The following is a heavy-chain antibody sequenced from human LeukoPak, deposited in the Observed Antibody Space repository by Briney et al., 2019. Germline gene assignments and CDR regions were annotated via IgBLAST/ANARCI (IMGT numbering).Heavy chain of an antibody. CDR1: GFTFSTYC. V-gene: IGHV3-66*01. CDR3: ARAPDYYDSSGYYLYYFEF. D-gene: IGHD3-22*01. J-gene: IGHJ4*02. Sequence: GGSLRLSCAASGFTFSTYCMNWIRQAPGKGLEWVSVIYSGGSTYYADSVKGRFTISRDKSKNKLYLQMNSLRAEDTAVYYCARAPDYYDSSGYYLYYFEFWGQGTLVTVSS. CDR2: IYSGGST.